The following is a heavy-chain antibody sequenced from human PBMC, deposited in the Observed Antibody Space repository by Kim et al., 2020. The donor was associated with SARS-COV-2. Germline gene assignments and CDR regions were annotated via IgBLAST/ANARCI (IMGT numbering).Heavy chain of an antibody. J-gene: IGHJ4*02. Sequence: RYSPSFQGQVTISAHKSISTAYLQWSSLKASDTAMYYCARRGRDGYNYDYWGQGTLVTVSS. D-gene: IGHD5-12*01. V-gene: IGHV5-51*01. CDR3: ARRGRDGYNYDY.